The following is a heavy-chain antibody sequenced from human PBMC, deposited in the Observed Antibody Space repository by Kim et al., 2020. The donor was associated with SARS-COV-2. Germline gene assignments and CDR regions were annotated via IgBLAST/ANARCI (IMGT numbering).Heavy chain of an antibody. CDR1: GFTFSSYS. V-gene: IGHV3-21*01. CDR3: ARDWVAHSGNDYYYYYGMDV. Sequence: GGSLRLSCAASGFTFSSYSMNWVRQAPGKGLEWVSFISSSSSYIYYADSVKGRFTISRDNAKNSMYLQMNSLRCEDTAVYYCARDWVAHSGNDYYYYYGMDVWGQGTTVTVSS. CDR2: ISSSSSYI. D-gene: IGHD5-12*01. J-gene: IGHJ6*02.